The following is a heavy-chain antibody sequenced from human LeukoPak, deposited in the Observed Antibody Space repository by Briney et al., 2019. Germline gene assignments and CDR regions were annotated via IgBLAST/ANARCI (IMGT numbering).Heavy chain of an antibody. D-gene: IGHD3-22*01. J-gene: IGHJ4*02. Sequence: GSLRPSCAASGSTFSDYAMHWVRQAPGKGLEWVAFIRYDGNNRYNADSVEGRFTISRDNSKNTLYLQMHSLRAEDTAVYYCAKAATKGYYYDTTGDWGQGTLVTVSS. CDR3: AKAATKGYYYDTTGD. CDR1: GSTFSDYA. CDR2: IRYDGNNR. V-gene: IGHV3-30*02.